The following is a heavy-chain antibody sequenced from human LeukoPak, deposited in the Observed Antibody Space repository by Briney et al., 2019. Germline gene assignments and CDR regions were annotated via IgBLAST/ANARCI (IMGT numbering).Heavy chain of an antibody. Sequence: SETLSLTCAVYGGSFSGYYWSWIRQPPGKGLEWIGEINHSGSTNYNPSLKSRVTISVDTSKNQFSLKLSSVTAADTAVYYCARVLSKAAGTGLGRNYWGQGTLVTVSS. J-gene: IGHJ4*02. CDR3: ARVLSKAAGTGLGRNY. CDR2: INHSGST. V-gene: IGHV4-34*01. CDR1: GGSFSGYY. D-gene: IGHD6-13*01.